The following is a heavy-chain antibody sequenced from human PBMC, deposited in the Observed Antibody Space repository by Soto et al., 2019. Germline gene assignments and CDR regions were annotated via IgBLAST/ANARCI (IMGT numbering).Heavy chain of an antibody. J-gene: IGHJ6*02. V-gene: IGHV4-59*01. D-gene: IGHD4-4*01. CDR3: ARVKGYSNYYYYYYGMDV. CDR1: GGSISSYY. Sequence: SETLSLTCTVSGGSISSYYWSWIRQPPGKGLEWIGYIYYSGSTNYNPSLKSRVTISVDTSKNQFSLKLSSVTAADTAVYYCARVKGYSNYYYYYYGMDVWGQGTTLTVSS. CDR2: IYYSGST.